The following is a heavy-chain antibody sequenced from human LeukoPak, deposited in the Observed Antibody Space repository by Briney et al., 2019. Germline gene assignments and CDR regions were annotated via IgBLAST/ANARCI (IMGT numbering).Heavy chain of an antibody. CDR3: ARSRTRARYCSGGSCYVYFDY. D-gene: IGHD2-15*01. Sequence: GGSLRLSCTVSGFTVSSNSMSWVRQAPGKGLEWVSFIYSDNTHYSDSVKGRFTISRDNAKNSLYLQMNSLRAEDTAVYYCARSRTRARYCSGGSCYVYFDYWGQGTLVTVSS. J-gene: IGHJ4*02. CDR1: GFTVSSNS. CDR2: IYSDNT. V-gene: IGHV3-53*01.